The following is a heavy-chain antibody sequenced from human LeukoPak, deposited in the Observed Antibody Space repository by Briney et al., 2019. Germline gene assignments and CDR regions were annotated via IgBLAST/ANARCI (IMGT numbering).Heavy chain of an antibody. V-gene: IGHV4-59*08. CDR3: ARHAYYDFWSGYVYYMDV. CDR1: GGSISSYY. J-gene: IGHJ6*03. CDR2: IYYSGNT. D-gene: IGHD3-3*01. Sequence: PSETLSLTCTVSGGSISSYYWSWIRQPPGKGLEWIGYIYYSGNTNYNPSLKSRVTISVDTSKNQFSLKLSSVTAADTAVYYCARHAYYDFWSGYVYYMDVWGKGTTVTVSS.